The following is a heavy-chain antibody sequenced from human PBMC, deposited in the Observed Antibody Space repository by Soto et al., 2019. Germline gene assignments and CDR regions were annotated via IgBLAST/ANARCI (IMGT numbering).Heavy chain of an antibody. J-gene: IGHJ4*02. CDR1: GFTFNSYT. Sequence: GGSLRLSCAASGFTFNSYTMNWVRQAPGKGLEWVSSISGNTNTIYYADSVRGRFTISRDDAKNSLFLQMNSLRDEDTAMYYCARDWSYQSVWGQGTLVTVSS. V-gene: IGHV3-48*02. CDR2: ISGNTNTI. CDR3: ARDWSYQSV. D-gene: IGHD1-26*01.